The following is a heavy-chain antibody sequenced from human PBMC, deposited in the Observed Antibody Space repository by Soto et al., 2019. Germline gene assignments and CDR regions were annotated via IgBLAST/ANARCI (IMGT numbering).Heavy chain of an antibody. CDR2: IKRKSDGDTT. J-gene: IGHJ3*02. V-gene: IGHV3-15*01. D-gene: IGHD1-26*01. CDR1: GFTFSNAW. CDR3: STTGPYYFDSDGFDI. Sequence: GGSLRLSCAASGFTFSNAWMSWVRQGPGKGLEWVGRIKRKSDGDTTDYAAPVKGRFTISRDDSKNTLYLEMNSLKTEDTAVYYCSTTGPYYFDSDGFDIWGQGTMVTVSS.